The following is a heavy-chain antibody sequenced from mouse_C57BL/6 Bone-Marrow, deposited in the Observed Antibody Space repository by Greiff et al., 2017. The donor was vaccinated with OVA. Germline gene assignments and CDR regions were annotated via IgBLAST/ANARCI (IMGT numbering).Heavy chain of an antibody. D-gene: IGHD2-5*01. CDR1: GYTFTSHW. V-gene: IGHV1-56*01. Sequence: VQLQQSGPELVRPGASVKISCKAPGYTFTSHWMQWVRQRPGQGLEWIGEIFPGSGSTYYNEKFKGKATLPVDTSSSTAYMQLSSLTSEDSAVYVCERTYYSKRYFDVWGTGTTVTVSS. CDR2: IFPGSGST. J-gene: IGHJ1*03. CDR3: ERTYYSKRYFDV.